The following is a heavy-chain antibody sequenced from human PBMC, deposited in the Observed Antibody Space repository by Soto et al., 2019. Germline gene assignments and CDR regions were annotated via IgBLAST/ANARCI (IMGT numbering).Heavy chain of an antibody. Sequence: SGPTLVNPTQTLTLTCTFSGFSLSTSGVGVGWIRQPPGKALEWLAVIYWDDDKRYSPSLKSRLTITKDTSKNQVVLTITNMDPVDTAIYYCAHRQGTTGDYYYYYMDVWGKGTTVTVSS. V-gene: IGHV2-5*02. CDR2: IYWDDDK. J-gene: IGHJ6*03. CDR1: GFSLSTSGVG. D-gene: IGHD1-7*01. CDR3: AHRQGTTGDYYYYYMDV.